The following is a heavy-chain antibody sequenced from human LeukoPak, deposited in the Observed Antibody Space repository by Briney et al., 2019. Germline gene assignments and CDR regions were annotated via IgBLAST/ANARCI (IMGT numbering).Heavy chain of an antibody. J-gene: IGHJ3*02. CDR3: ARGGSGYYSDAFDT. CDR1: GGSISSGGYY. Sequence: PSETLSLTCIVSGGSISSGGYYWSWIRQPPGKGLEWIGYIYHSGSTYYNPSLKSRVTISVDRSKNQFSLKLSSVTAADTAVYYCARGGSGYYSDAFDTWGQGTMVTVSS. CDR2: IYHSGST. D-gene: IGHD3-22*01. V-gene: IGHV4-30-2*01.